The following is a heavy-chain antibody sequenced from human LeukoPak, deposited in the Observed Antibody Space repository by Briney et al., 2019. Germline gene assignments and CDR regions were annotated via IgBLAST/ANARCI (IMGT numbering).Heavy chain of an antibody. V-gene: IGHV4-30-2*01. CDR1: GGSISSGGYS. Sequence: PSETLSLTCAVSGGSISSGGYSWSWIRQPPGKGLEWIGYIYHSGSTYYNPSLKSRVTISVDRSKNQFSLKLSSVTAADTAVYYCASGECGATPLTRFDYWGQGTLVTVSS. CDR3: ASGECGATPLTRFDY. CDR2: IYHSGST. D-gene: IGHD1-26*01. J-gene: IGHJ4*02.